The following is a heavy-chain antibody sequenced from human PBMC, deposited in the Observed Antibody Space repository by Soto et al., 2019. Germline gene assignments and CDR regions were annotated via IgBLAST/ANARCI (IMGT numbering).Heavy chain of an antibody. CDR3: AKKGHPPYYYSGLDA. Sequence: QGQLVQSGGEVKKPGASVKVSCKASGYTFSRYGISWVRQAPGQGLEWMGWISGYNGDTNYAQKFQGRVTMTIDTPTKTAYMERRGLTSDDTAIYYCAKKGHPPYYYSGLDAGGQGTPVPVPS. CDR2: ISGYNGDT. J-gene: IGHJ6*02. V-gene: IGHV1-18*01. CDR1: GYTFSRYG.